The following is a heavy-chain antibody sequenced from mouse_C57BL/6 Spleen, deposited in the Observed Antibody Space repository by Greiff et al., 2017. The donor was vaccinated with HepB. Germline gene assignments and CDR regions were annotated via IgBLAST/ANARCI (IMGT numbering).Heavy chain of an antibody. CDR3: ARKPPSAYYSAMDY. Sequence: EVQRVESGGGLVKPGGSLKLSCAASGFTFSDYGMHWVRQAPEKGLEWVAYISSGSSTIYYADTVKGRFTISRDNAKNTLFLQMTSLRSEDTAMYYCARKPPSAYYSAMDYWGQGTSVTVSS. D-gene: IGHD2-12*01. CDR2: ISSGSSTI. J-gene: IGHJ4*01. CDR1: GFTFSDYG. V-gene: IGHV5-17*01.